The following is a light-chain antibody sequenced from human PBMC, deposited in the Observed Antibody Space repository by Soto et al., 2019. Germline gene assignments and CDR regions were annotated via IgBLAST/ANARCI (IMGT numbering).Light chain of an antibody. V-gene: IGKV1-5*03. J-gene: IGKJ4*01. CDR2: SAS. CDR1: QNIRSW. Sequence: DIQMTQSPSTLSASVGDRVTITCRASQNIRSWLAWYQQKPGKAPELLIYSASGLESGVPSRFSGSGSGTEFTLXISSLQPDDFATYYCQEYNGNSGLTFGGGTKVEIK. CDR3: QEYNGNSGLT.